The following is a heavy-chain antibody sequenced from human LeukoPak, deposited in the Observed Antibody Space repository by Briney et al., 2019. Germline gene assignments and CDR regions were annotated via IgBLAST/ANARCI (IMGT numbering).Heavy chain of an antibody. Sequence: ASVKVSCKASNYTFTSYSMSWVRQAPGQGLEWMAWISAYNGNTKYEQKFQGRVTMTRDTSTSTVYMELSSLRSEDTAVYYCARGYYDSSGYYSHNWFDPWGQGTLVTVSS. CDR1: NYTFTSYS. CDR3: ARGYYDSSGYYSHNWFDP. CDR2: ISAYNGNT. J-gene: IGHJ5*02. D-gene: IGHD3-22*01. V-gene: IGHV1-18*01.